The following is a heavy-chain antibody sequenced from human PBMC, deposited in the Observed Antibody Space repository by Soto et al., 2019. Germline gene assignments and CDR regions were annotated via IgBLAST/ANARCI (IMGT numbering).Heavy chain of an antibody. CDR1: DGSFSGYY. V-gene: IGHV4-34*01. J-gene: IGHJ5*01. CDR2: ITHSGST. Sequence: SSETLSLTCAVYDGSFSGYYWTWIRQSPGKGLEYIGEITHSGSTNYNPSLKSRVTISVDTSKKQFSLKLSSVTAADTAVYYCARGGRVKLFGVVNSFDSWGQGTLVTVSS. D-gene: IGHD3-3*01. CDR3: ARGGRVKLFGVVNSFDS.